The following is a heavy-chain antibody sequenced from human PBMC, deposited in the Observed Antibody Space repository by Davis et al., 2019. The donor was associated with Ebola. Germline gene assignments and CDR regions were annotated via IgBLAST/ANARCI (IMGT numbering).Heavy chain of an antibody. CDR1: GGSISSYY. J-gene: IGHJ6*02. V-gene: IGHV4-59*08. Sequence: MPSETLSLTCTVSGGSISSYYWSWIRQPPGKGLEWIGYIYYSGSPNYHPSLKSRVTISVDTSKNQFSLKLSSVTAADTAVYYCARRMDVWGQGTTVTVSS. CDR3: ARRMDV. CDR2: IYYSGSP.